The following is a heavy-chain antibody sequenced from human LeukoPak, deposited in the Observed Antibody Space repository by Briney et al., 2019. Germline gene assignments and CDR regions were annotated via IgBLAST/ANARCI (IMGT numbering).Heavy chain of an antibody. Sequence: SQTLSLTCTVSGGSISSGGYYWSWIRQHPGKGLEWIGYIYYSGSTYYNPSLKSRVTISVDTSKNQFSLKLSSVTAADTAVYYRASEIVDSSRDAFDIWGQGTMVTVSS. D-gene: IGHD3-22*01. V-gene: IGHV4-31*03. J-gene: IGHJ3*02. CDR3: ASEIVDSSRDAFDI. CDR2: IYYSGST. CDR1: GGSISSGGYY.